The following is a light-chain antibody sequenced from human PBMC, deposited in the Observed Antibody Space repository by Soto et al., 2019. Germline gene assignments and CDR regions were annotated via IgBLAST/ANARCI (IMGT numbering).Light chain of an antibody. CDR1: SSLASVFAF. Sequence: QSALTQPASVSGSPGQTVIVPCTGGSSLASVFAFISWYQQHPGKAPKVIIYEVSNRPSGVSSRFSGSKPGNTASLTISGLQPEDEAEYFCASYTATSTYVFGTGTKVTVL. CDR2: EVS. J-gene: IGLJ1*01. V-gene: IGLV2-14*01. CDR3: ASYTATSTYV.